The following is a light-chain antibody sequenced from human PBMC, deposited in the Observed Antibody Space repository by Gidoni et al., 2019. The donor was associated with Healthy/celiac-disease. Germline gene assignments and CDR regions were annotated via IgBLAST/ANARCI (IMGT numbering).Light chain of an antibody. CDR3: QACDSSTAYV. Sequence: SYELTQPPSVPVSPAQTASITCSGDKFGDKYACWYQQKPGQSPVLVIYQDSKRPSGIPERFSGSNSGNTATLTISGTQAVDEADYYCQACDSSTAYVFGTGTKVTVL. J-gene: IGLJ1*01. V-gene: IGLV3-1*01. CDR2: QDS. CDR1: KFGDKY.